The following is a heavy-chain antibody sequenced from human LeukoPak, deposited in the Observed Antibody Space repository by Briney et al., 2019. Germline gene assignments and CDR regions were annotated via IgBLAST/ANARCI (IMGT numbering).Heavy chain of an antibody. Sequence: ASETLSLTCTVSGGSISSYYWSWIRQPPGKGLEWIGYIYYSGSTNYNPSLKSRVTISVDTSKNQFSLKLSSVTAADTAVYYCAREEPYGSGNIFDPWGQGTLVTVSS. CDR3: AREEPYGSGNIFDP. CDR2: IYYSGST. D-gene: IGHD3-10*01. J-gene: IGHJ5*02. V-gene: IGHV4-59*01. CDR1: GGSISSYY.